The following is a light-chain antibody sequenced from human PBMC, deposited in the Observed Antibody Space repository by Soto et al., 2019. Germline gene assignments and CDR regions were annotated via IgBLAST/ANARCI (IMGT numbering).Light chain of an antibody. V-gene: IGKV1-5*01. CDR2: DAS. CDR3: QQYNSYSRT. Sequence: DIQMTQSPSTLSASVGDRVTITCRASQSISNWLAWYQQKPGKAPKLLIYDASSLESGVPSRFSVSGSGTEFTLTISSLQPDDFATYYCQQYNSYSRTFGQGTKLEIK. CDR1: QSISNW. J-gene: IGKJ2*01.